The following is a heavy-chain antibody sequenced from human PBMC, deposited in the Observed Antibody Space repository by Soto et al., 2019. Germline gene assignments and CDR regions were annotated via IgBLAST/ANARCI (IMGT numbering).Heavy chain of an antibody. V-gene: IGHV3-33*01. J-gene: IGHJ3*02. CDR1: GFTFSSYG. CDR2: IWYDGSNK. CDR3: ARSHDSSGYYYPDDAFDI. Sequence: GGSLRLSCAASGFTFSSYGMHWVRQAPGKGLEWVAVIWYDGSNKYYADSVKGRFTISRDNSKNTLYLQMNSLRAEDTAVYYCARSHDSSGYYYPDDAFDIWGQGTMVTVSS. D-gene: IGHD3-22*01.